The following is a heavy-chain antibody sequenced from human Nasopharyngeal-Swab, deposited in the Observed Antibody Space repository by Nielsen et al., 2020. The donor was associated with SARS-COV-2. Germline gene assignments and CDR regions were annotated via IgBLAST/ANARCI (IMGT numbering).Heavy chain of an antibody. V-gene: IGHV3-23*01. CDR1: GFTFSYYA. J-gene: IGHJ6*02. CDR3: SGYFYGLDV. CDR2: ISDGGGST. D-gene: IGHD3-10*01. Sequence: GESLKISCADTGFTFSYYAMNWVRQAPGKGLEWVSGISDGGGSTSYADSAKGRFTISRDNSKNTLYLQMNSLRAEDTAVYYYSGYFYGLDVWGQGTSVTVSS.